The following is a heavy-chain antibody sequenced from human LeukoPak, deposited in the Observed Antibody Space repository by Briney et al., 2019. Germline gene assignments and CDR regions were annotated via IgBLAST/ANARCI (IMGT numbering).Heavy chain of an antibody. CDR1: GFTFSSYS. J-gene: IGHJ6*02. D-gene: IGHD5-12*01. CDR3: AKDMSWLRDYYYGMDV. Sequence: GGSLRLSCAASGFTFSSYSMNWVRQAPGKGLEWVSGISWNSGSIGYADSVKGRFTISRDNAKNSLYLQMNSLRAEDTALYYCAKDMSWLRDYYYGMDVWGQGTTVTVSS. V-gene: IGHV3-9*01. CDR2: ISWNSGSI.